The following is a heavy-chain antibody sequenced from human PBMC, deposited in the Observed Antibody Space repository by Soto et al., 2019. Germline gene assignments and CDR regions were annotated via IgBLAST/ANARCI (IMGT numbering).Heavy chain of an antibody. Sequence: SGKVSCKASGGTFSSYAISWVRQAPGQGLEWMGGIIPIFGTANYAQKFQGRVTITADESTSTAYMELSSPRSEDTAVYYCALLAQYYDSSGYPLKEFDPWGQGTLVTVSS. CDR3: ALLAQYYDSSGYPLKEFDP. V-gene: IGHV1-69*13. D-gene: IGHD3-22*01. CDR1: GGTFSSYA. CDR2: IIPIFGTA. J-gene: IGHJ5*02.